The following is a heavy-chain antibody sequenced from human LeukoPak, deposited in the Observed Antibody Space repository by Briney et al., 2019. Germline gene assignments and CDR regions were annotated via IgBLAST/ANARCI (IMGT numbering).Heavy chain of an antibody. D-gene: IGHD1-1*01. CDR2: ISSGGNTI. V-gene: IGHV3-11*04. Sequence: GGSLRLSCAASGFTFSDYYMSWIRQAPGKGLEWVSFISSGGNTINYADSTKGRFTISRDNAKNSLYLQMNSLRAEDTAVYYCARDRTRETFDYWGRGTLVTVSS. CDR3: ARDRTRETFDY. J-gene: IGHJ4*02. CDR1: GFTFSDYY.